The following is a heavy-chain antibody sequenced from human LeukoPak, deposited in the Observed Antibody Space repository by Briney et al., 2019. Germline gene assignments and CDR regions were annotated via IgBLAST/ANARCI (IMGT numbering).Heavy chain of an antibody. D-gene: IGHD4-23*01. Sequence: PGRSLRLSSEASGFTLSSFCMQWVSQAPGKGLEWVEVISYVGSNKYYADSVEGRFTISRNNSKNTLYMQMNSLRAEDTAVYYCAKDRYGGNVDCWGQGTLVTVSS. CDR3: AKDRYGGNVDC. CDR1: GFTLSSFC. J-gene: IGHJ4*02. CDR2: ISYVGSNK. V-gene: IGHV3-30*18.